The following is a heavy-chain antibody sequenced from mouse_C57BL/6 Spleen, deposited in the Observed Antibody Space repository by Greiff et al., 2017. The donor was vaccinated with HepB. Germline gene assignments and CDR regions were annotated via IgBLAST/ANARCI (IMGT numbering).Heavy chain of an antibody. V-gene: IGHV5-16*01. J-gene: IGHJ1*03. Sequence: DVQLVESEGGLVQPGSSMKLSCTASGFTFSDYYMAWVRQVPEKGLEWVANINYDGSSTYYLDSLKSRFIISRDNAKNILYLQMSSLKSEDTATYYCARGSDYYGSSPRYFDVWGTGTTVTVSS. CDR1: GFTFSDYY. D-gene: IGHD1-1*01. CDR3: ARGSDYYGSSPRYFDV. CDR2: INYDGSST.